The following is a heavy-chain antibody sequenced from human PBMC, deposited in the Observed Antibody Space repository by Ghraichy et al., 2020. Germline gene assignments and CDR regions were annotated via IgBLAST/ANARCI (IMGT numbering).Heavy chain of an antibody. Sequence: GGSLRLSCAASGFTFSNYWMSWVRQAPGKGLEWVANIKQDGSEKYYVDSVKGRFTISRDNAKNSLFLQMNSLRPEDTAVYYCARDLSTIAARESDYWGQGSLVTVSS. V-gene: IGHV3-7*03. CDR1: GFTFSNYW. CDR2: IKQDGSEK. CDR3: ARDLSTIAARESDY. J-gene: IGHJ4*02. D-gene: IGHD6-6*01.